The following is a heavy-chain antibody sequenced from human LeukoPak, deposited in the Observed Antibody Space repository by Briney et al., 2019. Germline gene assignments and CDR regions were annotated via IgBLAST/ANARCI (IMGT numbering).Heavy chain of an antibody. Sequence: ASVKDSWKASGNTFTGFHMHRGRQAPGQRPGWDGWINPNSGGTNYAQKFQGRVTMTRDTSISTAYMELSRLRSDDTAVYYCASFPDGWFGIRWGQGTLVTVSS. CDR3: ASFPDGWFGIR. V-gene: IGHV1-2*02. CDR1: GNTFTGFH. J-gene: IGHJ4*02. CDR2: INPNSGGT. D-gene: IGHD3-10*01.